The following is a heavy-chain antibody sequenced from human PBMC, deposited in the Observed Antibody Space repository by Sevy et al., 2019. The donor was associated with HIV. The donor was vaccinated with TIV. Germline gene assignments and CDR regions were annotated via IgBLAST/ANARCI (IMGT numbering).Heavy chain of an antibody. CDR3: TRRASRVYGDHLNLY. D-gene: IGHD2-21*02. CDR1: GFTFGDYA. CDR2: IRSETYGGTT. V-gene: IGHV3-49*03. Sequence: GGSLRLSCTASGFTFGDYAMSWFRQAPGRGLEWVGFIRSETYGGTTEYAASVKGRFTVSRDDSKSIVYLQMNSLKTEDTAVYYCTRRASRVYGDHLNLYWGQGTLVTVSS. J-gene: IGHJ4*02.